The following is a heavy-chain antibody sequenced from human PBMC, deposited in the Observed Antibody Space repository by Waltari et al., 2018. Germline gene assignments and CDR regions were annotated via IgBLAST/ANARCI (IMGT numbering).Heavy chain of an antibody. V-gene: IGHV3-23*01. Sequence: EVQLLESGGGLVQPGGSLRLSCAASGFTFSSYAMSWVRQAPGKGLEWVSAISGSGGSTYDADSVKGRFTIARDNSKNTLYLQMNSLRTEDTAVYYCAKDAVGVYYFDYWGQGTLVTVSS. J-gene: IGHJ4*02. D-gene: IGHD1-26*01. CDR1: GFTFSSYA. CDR2: ISGSGGST. CDR3: AKDAVGVYYFDY.